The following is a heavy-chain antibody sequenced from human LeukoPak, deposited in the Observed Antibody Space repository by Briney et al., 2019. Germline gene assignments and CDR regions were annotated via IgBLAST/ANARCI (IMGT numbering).Heavy chain of an antibody. J-gene: IGHJ4*02. V-gene: IGHV3-53*01. Sequence: HPGGSLRLSCAASGFTVSSKYMSWVRQAPGKGLEWLSVIYDGGGANYADSVKARFTISRDNSKNTLYLQMDSLRAEDTAVYYSARLATSTGSYVDYWGQGTLVTISS. CDR2: IYDGGGA. CDR3: ARLATSTGSYVDY. D-gene: IGHD1-26*01. CDR1: GFTVSSKY.